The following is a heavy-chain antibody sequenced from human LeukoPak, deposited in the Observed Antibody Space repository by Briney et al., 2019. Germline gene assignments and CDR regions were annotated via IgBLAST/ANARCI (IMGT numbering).Heavy chain of an antibody. CDR1: GGSISSYY. CDR2: IYYSGST. J-gene: IGHJ5*01. CDR3: ATMGGSSWYWFGY. V-gene: IGHV4-59*01. D-gene: IGHD6-13*01. Sequence: PSETLSLTCTVSGGSISSYYWSWIRQPPGKGLEWLGYIYYSGSTNYNPSLKSRVTISVDTSKNQFSLKLSSVTAADTAVYYCATMGGSSWYWFGYWGQGTLVTVSS.